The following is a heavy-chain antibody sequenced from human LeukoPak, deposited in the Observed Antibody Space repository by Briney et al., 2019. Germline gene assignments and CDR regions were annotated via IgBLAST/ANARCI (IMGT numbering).Heavy chain of an antibody. V-gene: IGHV1-18*01. D-gene: IGHD6-19*01. CDR3: ATPNSGYSSGWPLQH. CDR1: GYTFTSYG. CDR2: ISAYNGNT. Sequence: ASVKVSCKASGYTFTSYGISWVRQAPGRGLEWMGWISAYNGNTNYAQKLQGRVTMTTDTSTSTAYMELRSLRSDDTAVYYCATPNSGYSSGWPLQHWGQGTLVTVSS. J-gene: IGHJ1*01.